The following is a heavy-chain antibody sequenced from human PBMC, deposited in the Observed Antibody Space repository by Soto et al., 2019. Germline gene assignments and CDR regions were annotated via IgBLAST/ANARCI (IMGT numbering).Heavy chain of an antibody. Sequence: QVQLVQSGAEVKKPGASVKVSCKASGYMFTSYAISWVRQAPGQGLEWMGWISAYNGNTNYAQKPQXXXTXXTDKSTSTAYMELRSLRSDDTAVYYCARDLPPSDYWGQGTLVTVSS. V-gene: IGHV1-18*01. CDR3: ARDLPPSDY. J-gene: IGHJ4*02. CDR2: ISAYNGNT. CDR1: GYMFTSYA.